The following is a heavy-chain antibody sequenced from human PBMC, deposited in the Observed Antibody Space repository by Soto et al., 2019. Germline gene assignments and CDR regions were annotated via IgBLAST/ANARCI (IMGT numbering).Heavy chain of an antibody. CDR1: GYTFTSYY. J-gene: IGHJ6*02. CDR2: INPSGGST. Sequence: QVQLVQSGAEVKKPGASVKVSCKASGYTFTSYYMHWVRQAPGQGLEWMGIINPSGGSTSYAQKFQGRVTMTRDTSTSTVYMELSSLRSEDTAVYYCATKHADTMLTVTTLGMDVWGQGTTVTVSS. CDR3: ATKHADTMLTVTTLGMDV. D-gene: IGHD4-17*01. V-gene: IGHV1-46*01.